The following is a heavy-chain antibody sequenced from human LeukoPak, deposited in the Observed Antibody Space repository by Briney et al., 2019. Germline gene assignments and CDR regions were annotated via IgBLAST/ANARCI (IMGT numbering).Heavy chain of an antibody. CDR2: ISSSGGTR. CDR3: ATDRGYLVFDN. CDR1: RFAFSVYE. V-gene: IGHV3-48*03. D-gene: IGHD5-12*01. J-gene: IGHJ4*01. Sequence: PGGSLRLSCAASRFAFSVYEMYWLRQAPGKGLEWIAYISSSGGTRHYADSVRGRFTISRDNAKNSLYLQLNNLRAEDTAVYYCATDRGYLVFDNCGDRTLVTVSS.